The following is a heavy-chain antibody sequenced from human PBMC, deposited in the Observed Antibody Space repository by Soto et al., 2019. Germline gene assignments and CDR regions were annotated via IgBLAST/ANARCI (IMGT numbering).Heavy chain of an antibody. CDR2: ISGSGGGT. D-gene: IGHD2-2*01. V-gene: IGHV3-23*01. Sequence: EVQLLESGGGLVQPGGSLRLSCKASELTFSSCAMDWVRQAPGRGLEWVSGISGSGGGTYYADSVKGRFTTSRDNSKNTLYLQMNSLRDEDTAVYYCAKRGYCSGTSCYDAFDIWGQGTMVVTVSS. J-gene: IGHJ3*02. CDR1: ELTFSSCA. CDR3: AKRGYCSGTSCYDAFDI.